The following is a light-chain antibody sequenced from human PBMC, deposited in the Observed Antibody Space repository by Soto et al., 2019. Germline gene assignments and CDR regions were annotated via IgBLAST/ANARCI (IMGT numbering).Light chain of an antibody. V-gene: IGKV1-33*01. J-gene: IGKJ4*01. CDR2: DAA. CDR3: HPYDNLPLP. CDR1: QDISNY. Sequence: DIQMTQSPSSLSASVGDRVTITCQASQDISNYLNWYQQKPGKAPKLLIYDAANLETGVPSRFSGSGSGTDFTFPISSLQPEDIAPCYCHPYDNLPLPFGGGTTVEIK.